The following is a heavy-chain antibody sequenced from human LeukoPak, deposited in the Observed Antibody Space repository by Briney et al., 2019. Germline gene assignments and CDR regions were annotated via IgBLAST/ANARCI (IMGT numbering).Heavy chain of an antibody. CDR3: AGLGGSYYDSSGYVFDY. CDR1: GFTFSNFW. Sequence: GGSLRLSCAASGFTFSNFWMSWVRQAPGKGLEWVANINQDGSETYYVNSVEGRFTISRDNAKNSLYLQMHSLRAEDTAVYYCAGLGGSYYDSSGYVFDYWGQGTLVTVSS. CDR2: INQDGSET. J-gene: IGHJ4*02. D-gene: IGHD3-22*01. V-gene: IGHV3-7*03.